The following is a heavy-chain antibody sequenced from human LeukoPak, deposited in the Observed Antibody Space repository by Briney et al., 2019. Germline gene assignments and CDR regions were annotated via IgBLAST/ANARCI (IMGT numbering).Heavy chain of an antibody. CDR2: IRYDGSNK. CDR3: AKNKWNYFGPFDY. CDR1: GFTFSSYG. Sequence: GGSLRLSCAASGFTFSSYGMHWVRQAPGKGLEWVAFIRYDGSNKYYADSVKGRFTIFRDNSKDTLYLQMNNLRAEDTAVYYCAKNKWNYFGPFDYWGQGTLVTVSS. V-gene: IGHV3-30*02. J-gene: IGHJ4*02. D-gene: IGHD1-7*01.